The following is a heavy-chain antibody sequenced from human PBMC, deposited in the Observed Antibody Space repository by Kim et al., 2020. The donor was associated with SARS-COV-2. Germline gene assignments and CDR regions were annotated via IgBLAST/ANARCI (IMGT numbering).Heavy chain of an antibody. CDR3: AKTILSGGEYFAY. V-gene: IGHV3-23*01. D-gene: IGHD2-21*01. Sequence: GGSLRLSCAASVYTFSSYALNWVRQAPGKGLEWVSTINTGGGTTNYADSVKGRFTISRDNSKNTLYLQMNMLRAEDTAGYYSAKTILSGGEYFAYWGQG. J-gene: IGHJ4*02. CDR2: INTGGGTT. CDR1: VYTFSSYA.